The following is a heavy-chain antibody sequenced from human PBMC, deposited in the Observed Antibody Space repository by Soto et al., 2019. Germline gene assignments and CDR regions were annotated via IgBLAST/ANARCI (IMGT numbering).Heavy chain of an antibody. CDR3: ASTKNWLAFDY. Sequence: PSETLSLTCAVYGGSFSGYYWNWLRQPPGEGLEWIGKIDQSGSTNYNPSLKSRVTMSVDTSRSQFSLRVNSVTAADTAVYYCASTKNWLAFDYWGQGALVTVSS. J-gene: IGHJ4*02. CDR1: GGSFSGYY. CDR2: IDQSGST. D-gene: IGHD6-19*01. V-gene: IGHV4-34*01.